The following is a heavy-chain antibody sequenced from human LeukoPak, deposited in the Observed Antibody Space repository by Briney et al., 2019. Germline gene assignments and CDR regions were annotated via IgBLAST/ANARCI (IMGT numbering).Heavy chain of an antibody. D-gene: IGHD1-26*01. V-gene: IGHV3-30-3*01. J-gene: IGHJ5*02. CDR1: GFTFSSYA. CDR2: ISYDGSNK. Sequence: PGGSLRPSCAASGFTFSSYAMHWVRQAPGKGLEWVAVISYDGSNKYYADSVKGRFTISRDNSKDTLYLQMNSLGAEDTAVYYCARVGSWELLNNWFDPWGQGTLLTVSS. CDR3: ARVGSWELLNNWFDP.